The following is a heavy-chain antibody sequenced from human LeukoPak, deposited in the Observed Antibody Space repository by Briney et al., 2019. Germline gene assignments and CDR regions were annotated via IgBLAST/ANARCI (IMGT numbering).Heavy chain of an antibody. CDR2: INPNSGGT. CDR3: ARDQGGEYCSSTSCSNWFDP. Sequence: GASVKVSCKASGGTFTGYYMHWVRQAPGQGLEWMGWINPNSGGTNYAQKFQGRVTMTRDTSISTAYMELSRLRSDDTAVYYCARDQGGEYCSSTSCSNWFDPWGQGTLVTVSS. V-gene: IGHV1-2*02. CDR1: GGTFTGYY. D-gene: IGHD2-2*01. J-gene: IGHJ5*02.